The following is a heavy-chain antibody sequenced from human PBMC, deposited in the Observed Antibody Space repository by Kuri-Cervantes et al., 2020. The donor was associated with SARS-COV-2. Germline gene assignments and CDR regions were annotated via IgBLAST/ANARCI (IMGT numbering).Heavy chain of an antibody. D-gene: IGHD6-19*01. CDR1: GFTFSSYA. CDR3: AREGRGSGWYIAAFDI. V-gene: IGHV3-23*01. Sequence: GESLQIPCAASGFTFSSYAMSWVRQAPGKGLEWVSDIRAGGSSTYYADSVKGRFTISRDNSKNTLYLQMNSLRAEDTAVYYCAREGRGSGWYIAAFDIWGQGTMVTVSS. J-gene: IGHJ3*02. CDR2: IRAGGSST.